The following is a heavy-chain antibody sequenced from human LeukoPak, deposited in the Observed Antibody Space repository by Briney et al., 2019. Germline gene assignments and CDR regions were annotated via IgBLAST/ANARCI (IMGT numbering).Heavy chain of an antibody. CDR2: ISGSGGST. CDR3: ASDSGSYDGNY. J-gene: IGHJ4*02. CDR1: GFTFSSYA. D-gene: IGHD1-26*01. V-gene: IGHV3-23*01. Sequence: GGSLRLSCAASGFTFSSYAMSWVRQAPGKGLEWVSAISGSGGSTYYADSVKGRFTISRDNSKSTLYLQMNSLRAEDTAVYYCASDSGSYDGNYWGQGTLVTVSS.